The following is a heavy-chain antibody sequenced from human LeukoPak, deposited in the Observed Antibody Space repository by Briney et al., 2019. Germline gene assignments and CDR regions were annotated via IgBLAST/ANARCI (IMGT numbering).Heavy chain of an antibody. CDR1: GFTVSSNY. Sequence: PGGSLRLSCAASGFTVSSNYMSWVRQAPGKGLEWVSVIYSGGSTYYADSVKGRFTISRDNSKNTLYLQMNSLRAEDTAVYYCLTGYNHAVDWFDPWGQGTLVTVSS. CDR3: LTGYNHAVDWFDP. V-gene: IGHV3-66*01. D-gene: IGHD3-9*01. J-gene: IGHJ5*02. CDR2: IYSGGST.